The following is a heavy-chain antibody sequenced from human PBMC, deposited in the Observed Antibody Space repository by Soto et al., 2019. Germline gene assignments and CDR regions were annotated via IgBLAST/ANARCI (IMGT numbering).Heavy chain of an antibody. CDR1: GGSISSYY. Sequence: QVQLQGSGPGLVKPSETLSLTCTVSGGSISSYYWSWIRQPPGKGLEWIGYIYYSGSTNYNPSLKSRVTISVDTSKNQFSLKLSSVTAADTAVYYCARGGVFWSGTQILYYYGMDVWGQGTTVTVSS. D-gene: IGHD3-3*01. CDR2: IYYSGST. J-gene: IGHJ6*02. V-gene: IGHV4-59*01. CDR3: ARGGVFWSGTQILYYYGMDV.